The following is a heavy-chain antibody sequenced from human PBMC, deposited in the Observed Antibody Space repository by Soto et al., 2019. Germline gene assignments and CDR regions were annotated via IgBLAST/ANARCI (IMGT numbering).Heavy chain of an antibody. V-gene: IGHV1-69*01. CDR3: ATRVLGVPSPPYFDS. J-gene: IGHJ4*01. CDR1: GGTFSGYA. Sequence: QLVQSGSELKKPGSSVKVSCQASGGTFSGYALTWVRQAPGQGLEWMGEFVPLFGTTNYAEKFPGRITITADDSTRTAYMELKTRTSDDTAVYYSATRVLGVPSPPYFDSWGHGTVVVVSS. D-gene: IGHD6-6*01. CDR2: FVPLFGTT.